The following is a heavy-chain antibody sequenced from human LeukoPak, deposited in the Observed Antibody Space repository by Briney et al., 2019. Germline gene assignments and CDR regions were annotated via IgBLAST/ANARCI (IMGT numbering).Heavy chain of an antibody. J-gene: IGHJ4*02. CDR2: IIRILGIA. CDR1: GGTFTSYA. V-gene: IGHV1-69*04. CDR3: ARDTRVGMATVGSV. D-gene: IGHD5-24*01. Sequence: GSSVKVSCKASGGTFTSYAISWVRQAPGQGLEWMGRIIRILGIANYAQKFRERVTITRDMSTSTAYMELSSLRSDDTAVYYCARDTRVGMATVGSVWGQGTLVTVSS.